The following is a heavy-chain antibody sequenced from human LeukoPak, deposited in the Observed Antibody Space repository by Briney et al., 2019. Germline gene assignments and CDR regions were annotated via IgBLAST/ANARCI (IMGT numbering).Heavy chain of an antibody. V-gene: IGHV3-48*04. D-gene: IGHD3-22*01. CDR3: ARVAINYYDSSGYSYYFDY. CDR2: ISSSSSTI. J-gene: IGHJ4*02. Sequence: GGSLRLSCAASGFTFSSYGMHWVRQAPGKGLEWVSYISSSSSTIYYADSVKGRFTISRDNAKNSLYLQMNSLRAEDTAVYYCARVAINYYDSSGYSYYFDYWGQGTLVTVSS. CDR1: GFTFSSYG.